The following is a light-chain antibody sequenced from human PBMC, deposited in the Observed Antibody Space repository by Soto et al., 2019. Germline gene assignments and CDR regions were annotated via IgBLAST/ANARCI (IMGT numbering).Light chain of an antibody. J-gene: IGKJ2*03. Sequence: DIQMTQSPSSLSASVGDSVTIICRASQSISSYLNWYQQKPGKAPKLLISVASNLQSGVPSRFSGSGSGTDFTLTISSLQTEDFATYYCQQSYNTPYSFGQGTKLDIK. CDR2: VAS. CDR3: QQSYNTPYS. CDR1: QSISSY. V-gene: IGKV1-39*01.